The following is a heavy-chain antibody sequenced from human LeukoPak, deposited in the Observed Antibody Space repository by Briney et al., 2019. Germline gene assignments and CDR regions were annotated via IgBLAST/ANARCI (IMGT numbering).Heavy chain of an antibody. CDR1: GGSFSGYY. J-gene: IGHJ4*02. V-gene: IGHV4-34*01. Sequence: SETLSLTCAVYGGSFSGYYWSWIRQPPGKGLEWIGEINHSGSTNYNPSLKSRVTISVDTSKNQSSPKLSSVTAADPAVYYCARGPQNCSGGSCYLPFDYWGQGTLVTVSS. CDR2: INHSGST. D-gene: IGHD2-15*01. CDR3: ARGPQNCSGGSCYLPFDY.